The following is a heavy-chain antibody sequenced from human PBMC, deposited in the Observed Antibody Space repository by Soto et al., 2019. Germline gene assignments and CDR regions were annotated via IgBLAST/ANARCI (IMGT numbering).Heavy chain of an antibody. V-gene: IGHV1-18*01. CDR1: GYTFTRSG. D-gene: IGHD5-12*01. CDR2: ISTYNGDT. CDR3: AREGVAPYYYYGMDV. J-gene: IGHJ6*02. Sequence: QVQLVQSGAEVKKPGASVKVSCKASGYTFTRSGISWVRQAPGKGLEWMGGISTYNGDTNYAQTFQGRVTMTTDTSTSTVHMEVRSLRSDDTAVYYCAREGVAPYYYYGMDVWGQGTPVTVSS.